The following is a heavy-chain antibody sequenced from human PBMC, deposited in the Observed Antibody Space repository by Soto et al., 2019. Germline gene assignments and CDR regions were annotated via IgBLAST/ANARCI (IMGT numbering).Heavy chain of an antibody. CDR1: GFTFSSYT. J-gene: IGHJ4*02. CDR3: ARDLGYNYGHPFDY. CDR2: IWFDGSNK. V-gene: IGHV3-33*01. Sequence: QVQLVESGGGVVQPGRSLRLSCAASGFTFSSYTIHWVRQAPGKGLEWLALIWFDGSNKYYADSVKGRFSISRDNAKNTLYLQMNSLRDEDTAVYYCARDLGYNYGHPFDYWGQGTLVTVSS. D-gene: IGHD5-18*01.